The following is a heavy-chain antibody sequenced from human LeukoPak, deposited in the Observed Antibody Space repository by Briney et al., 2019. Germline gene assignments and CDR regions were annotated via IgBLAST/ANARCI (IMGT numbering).Heavy chain of an antibody. D-gene: IGHD3-22*01. CDR2: INPNSGGT. CDR1: GYTFTGYY. V-gene: IGHV1-2*02. CDR3: ARSEQSDYYDSSGYYYGYYFDY. Sequence: GASVKVSFKASGYTFTGYYMHWVRQAPGQGLEWMGWINPNSGGTNYAQKFQGRVTMTRDTSISTAYMELSRLRSDDTAVYYCARSEQSDYYDSSGYYYGYYFDYWGQGTLVTVSS. J-gene: IGHJ4*02.